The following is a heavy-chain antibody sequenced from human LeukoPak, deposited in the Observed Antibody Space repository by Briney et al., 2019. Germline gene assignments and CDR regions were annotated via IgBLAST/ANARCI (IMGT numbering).Heavy chain of an antibody. CDR3: AKDQVYSSSGWVDF. D-gene: IGHD6-13*01. CDR1: GITFSTYD. Sequence: GGSLRLSCAASGITFSTYDMTWVRQAPGKGLEWVSAISGSGGSTHYADSVRGRFTISRDNSKNTLYLQMNSLRAEDTAVYYCAKDQVYSSSGWVDFWGQGTLVTVSS. V-gene: IGHV3-23*01. CDR2: ISGSGGST. J-gene: IGHJ4*02.